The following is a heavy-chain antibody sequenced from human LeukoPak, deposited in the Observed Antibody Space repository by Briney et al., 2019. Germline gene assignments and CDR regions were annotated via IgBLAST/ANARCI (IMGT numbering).Heavy chain of an antibody. CDR1: GGSISSYY. CDR3: ARDRPAAYYYGSGSYILGLDY. V-gene: IGHV4-4*07. J-gene: IGHJ4*02. CDR2: IYTSGST. D-gene: IGHD3-10*01. Sequence: SETLSLTCTVSGGSISSYYWSWIRQPAGKGLEWIGRIYTSGSTNYNPSLKSRVTMSVDTSKNKFSLKLSSVTAADTAVYYCARDRPAAYYYGSGSYILGLDYWGQGNLVTVSS.